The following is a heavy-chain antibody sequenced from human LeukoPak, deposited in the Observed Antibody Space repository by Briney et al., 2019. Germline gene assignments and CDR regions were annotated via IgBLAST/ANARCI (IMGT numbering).Heavy chain of an antibody. J-gene: IGHJ6*03. CDR2: ISSSGSTI. CDR3: ARVRADYDFWSGPIRYYYYYMDV. Sequence: GGSLRLSCAASGFTFSSYEMNWVRQARGKGLEWVSYISSSGSTIYYADSVKGRFTISRDNAKNSLYLQMNSLRAEDTAVYYCARVRADYDFWSGPIRYYYYYMDVWGKGTTVTVSS. V-gene: IGHV3-48*03. D-gene: IGHD3-3*01. CDR1: GFTFSSYE.